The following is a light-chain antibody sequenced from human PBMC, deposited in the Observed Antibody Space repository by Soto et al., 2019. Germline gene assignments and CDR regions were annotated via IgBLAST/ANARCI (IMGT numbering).Light chain of an antibody. CDR3: SSYTSVSTWL. CDR2: EVS. V-gene: IGLV2-14*01. CDR1: SSDVGGYNY. J-gene: IGLJ2*01. Sequence: QSALTQPASVSGSPGQSITISCTGTSSDVGGYNYVSWYQQQSGKAPKLMIHEVSNRPSGVSNRFSGSKSGNTASLTISGLQAEDEADYYCSSYTSVSTWLFGGGTKLTVL.